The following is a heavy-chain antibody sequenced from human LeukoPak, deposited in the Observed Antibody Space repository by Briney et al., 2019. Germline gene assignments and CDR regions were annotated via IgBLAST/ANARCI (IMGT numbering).Heavy chain of an antibody. CDR2: IYHSGST. D-gene: IGHD4-11*01. Sequence: RAWETLSLTCTVSGYSISSGYYWGWIRQPPGQGLEWIGSIYHSGSTYYNPSLKSRVTISVDTSKNQFSLKLSSVTAADTAVYYCARGVTTYSSFDYWGQGTLVTVSS. CDR1: GYSISSGYY. CDR3: ARGVTTYSSFDY. V-gene: IGHV4-38-2*02. J-gene: IGHJ4*02.